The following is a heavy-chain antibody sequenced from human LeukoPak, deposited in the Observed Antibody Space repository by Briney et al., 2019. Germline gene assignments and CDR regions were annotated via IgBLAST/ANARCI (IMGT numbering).Heavy chain of an antibody. CDR3: TTGLRITMLRGVPNRDLFDY. Sequence: GGSLRLSCAASGFTFNNAWMSWVRQAPGKGLEWVGRIKSKTDGGTTDYAAPVKGKFTISRDDSKNTLYLQMNSLKTEDTAVYYCTTGLRITMLRGVPNRDLFDYWGQGTLVTVSS. V-gene: IGHV3-15*01. D-gene: IGHD3-10*01. J-gene: IGHJ4*02. CDR2: IKSKTDGGTT. CDR1: GFTFNNAW.